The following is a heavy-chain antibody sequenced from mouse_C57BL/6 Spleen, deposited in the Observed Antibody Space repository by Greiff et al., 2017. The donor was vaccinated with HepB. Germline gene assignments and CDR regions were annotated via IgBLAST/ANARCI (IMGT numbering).Heavy chain of an antibody. CDR3: ARGSLGRFAY. Sequence: VQLQQPGAELVRPGSSVKLSCKASGYTFTSYWMDWVKQRPGQGLEWIGNIYPSDSETHYNQKFKDKATLTVDKSSSTAYMQLSSLTSEDSAVYYCARGSLGRFAYWGQGTLVTVSA. D-gene: IGHD4-1*01. CDR1: GYTFTSYW. V-gene: IGHV1-61*01. CDR2: IYPSDSET. J-gene: IGHJ3*01.